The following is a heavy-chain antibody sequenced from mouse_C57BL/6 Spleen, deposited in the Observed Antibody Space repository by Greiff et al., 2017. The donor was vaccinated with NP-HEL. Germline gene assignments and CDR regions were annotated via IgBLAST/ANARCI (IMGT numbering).Heavy chain of an antibody. CDR1: GYTFTSYW. Sequence: QVQLQQPGAELVRPGSSVKLSCKASGYTFTSYWMHWVKQRPIQGLEWIGNIDPSDSETHYNQKFKDKATLTVDKSSSTAYMQLSSLTSEDSAVYYCAREGDYYGLSGAYWGQGTLVTVSA. CDR3: AREGDYYGLSGAY. CDR2: IDPSDSET. J-gene: IGHJ3*01. V-gene: IGHV1-52*01. D-gene: IGHD1-1*01.